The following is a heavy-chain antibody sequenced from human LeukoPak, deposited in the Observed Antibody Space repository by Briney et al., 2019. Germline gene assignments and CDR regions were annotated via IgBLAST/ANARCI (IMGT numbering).Heavy chain of an antibody. D-gene: IGHD3-22*01. CDR3: ARGAHGYYDSSGQYYYYYGMDV. V-gene: IGHV3-21*01. J-gene: IGHJ6*02. CDR1: GFSFSSYA. CDR2: ISRSSSYI. Sequence: GRSLSLSCVASGFSFSSYAMHWVRQAPGKGREWVSSISRSSSYIYYADSVKGRFTISRDNAKNSLYLQMNSLRAEDTAVYYCARGAHGYYDSSGQYYYYYGMDVWGQGTTVTVSS.